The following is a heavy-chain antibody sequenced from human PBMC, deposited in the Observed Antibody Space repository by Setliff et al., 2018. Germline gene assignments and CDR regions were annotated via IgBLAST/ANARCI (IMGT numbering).Heavy chain of an antibody. D-gene: IGHD6-19*01. Sequence: PSETLSLTCAVYGGSFSGYYWSWIRQPPGKGLEWIGEINHSGSTYYNPSLKSRVTISVDTSKNQFSLKLSSVTAADTALYYCARGGSLVAVAGLTDYWGQGTLVTVSS. J-gene: IGHJ4*02. CDR2: INHSGST. CDR3: ARGGSLVAVAGLTDY. V-gene: IGHV4-34*01. CDR1: GGSFSGYY.